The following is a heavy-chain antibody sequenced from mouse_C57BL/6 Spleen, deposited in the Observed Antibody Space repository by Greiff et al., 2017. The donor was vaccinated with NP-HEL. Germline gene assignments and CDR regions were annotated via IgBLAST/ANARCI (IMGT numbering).Heavy chain of an antibody. J-gene: IGHJ2*01. CDR2: IYPARGST. CDR3: ARWSTSYDLDD. CDR1: GYTFTSYW. V-gene: IGHV1-55*01. D-gene: IGHD5-5*01. Sequence: VQLQQPGAELVKPGASVKMSCKASGYTFTSYWIPWVKQRPGQGLEWIGDIYPARGSTNYNQKFKSKATLTVDTSSSTAYMQLSSLTSEDSAVDYGARWSTSYDLDDWGQGTTLTVSA.